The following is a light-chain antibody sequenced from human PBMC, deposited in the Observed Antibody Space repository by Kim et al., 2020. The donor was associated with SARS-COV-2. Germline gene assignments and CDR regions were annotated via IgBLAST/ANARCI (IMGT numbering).Light chain of an antibody. J-gene: IGKJ2*01. V-gene: IGKV4-1*01. CDR2: WAS. CDR1: QSVLYSSNNKNY. CDR3: QQYYSNPYT. Sequence: DIVMTQSPDSLAVSLGERATINCKSSQSVLYSSNNKNYLAWYQQNPGQPPKLLIYWASTRESGVPDRFSGSGSGTDFTLTISSLQAEDVAVYYCQQYYSNPYTFGQGTKLEI.